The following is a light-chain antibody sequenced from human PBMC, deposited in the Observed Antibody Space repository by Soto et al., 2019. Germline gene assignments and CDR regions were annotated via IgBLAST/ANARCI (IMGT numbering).Light chain of an antibody. CDR3: QQYYTTPLS. Sequence: DIVMTQSPDSLAVSLGERATINCKSSQNVLYNSNKKNYLAWYQQKLGQPPKLLIYWASTRQSGLPDRFSGSGSGTDFTLTISSLQAEDVAVYYCQQYYTTPLSFGGGTKVEIK. CDR2: WAS. CDR1: QNVLYNSNKKNY. J-gene: IGKJ4*01. V-gene: IGKV4-1*01.